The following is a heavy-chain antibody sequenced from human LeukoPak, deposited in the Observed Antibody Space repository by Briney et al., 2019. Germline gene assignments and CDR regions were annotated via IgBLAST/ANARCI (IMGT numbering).Heavy chain of an antibody. Sequence: GASVKVSCKASGYTFTSYGISWVRQAPGQGLEWMGWISAYNGNTNYAQKLQGRVTITTDTSTSTAYMELRSLRSDDTAVYYCARNRGPVQLKRPVDYWGQGTLVTVSS. CDR2: ISAYNGNT. CDR1: GYTFTSYG. V-gene: IGHV1-18*01. J-gene: IGHJ4*02. CDR3: ARNRGPVQLKRPVDY. D-gene: IGHD1-1*01.